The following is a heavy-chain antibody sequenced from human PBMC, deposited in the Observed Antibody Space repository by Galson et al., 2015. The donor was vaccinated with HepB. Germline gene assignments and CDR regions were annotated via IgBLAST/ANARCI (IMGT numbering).Heavy chain of an antibody. CDR2: IYYSGST. CDR3: ARGGYYYYMDV. J-gene: IGHJ6*03. CDR1: GGSVSSYY. Sequence: SETLSLTCTVSGGSVSSYYWSWIRQPPGKGLEWIGYIYYSGSTNYNPSLKSRVTISVDTSKNQFSLKLSSVTAADTAVYYCARGGYYYYMDVWGKGTTVTVSS. V-gene: IGHV4-59*02.